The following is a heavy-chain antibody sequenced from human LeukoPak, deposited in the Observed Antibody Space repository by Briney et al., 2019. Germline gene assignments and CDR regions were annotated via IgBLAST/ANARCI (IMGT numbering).Heavy chain of an antibody. Sequence: PSETLSLTCTVSGGSISSHYWSWIRQPPGKGLEWIGSISYSGSTTYNPSLKGRVTISVDTSKNQFPLMLSSVSAADTAVYYCVRRYCSGGSCYSAFDYWGQGTLVAVSS. D-gene: IGHD2-15*01. V-gene: IGHV4-59*08. CDR1: GGSISSHY. CDR3: VRRYCSGGSCYSAFDY. J-gene: IGHJ4*02. CDR2: ISYSGST.